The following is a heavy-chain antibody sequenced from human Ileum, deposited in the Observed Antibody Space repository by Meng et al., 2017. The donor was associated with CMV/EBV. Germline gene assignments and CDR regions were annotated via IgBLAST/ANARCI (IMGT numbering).Heavy chain of an antibody. Sequence: SCKASGYNFSAYYMYWVRQAPGKGLEWMGRINPNTGVTNYAQKFQGRVAMTRDTSINTAYMDLSGLTSDDTAIYYCAALGTYFDPWGQGTLVTVSS. D-gene: IGHD1-1*01. CDR3: AALGTYFDP. V-gene: IGHV1-2*02. J-gene: IGHJ5*02. CDR1: GYNFSAYY. CDR2: INPNTGVT.